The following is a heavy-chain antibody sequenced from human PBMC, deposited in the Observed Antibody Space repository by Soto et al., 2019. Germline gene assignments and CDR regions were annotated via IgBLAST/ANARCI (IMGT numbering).Heavy chain of an antibody. Sequence: GGSLRLSCAASGFTFSSYAMSWVRQAPGKGLEWVSAISGSGGSTYYADSVKGRFTISRDNSKNTLYLQMNSLRAEDTAVYYCAKDKEDCSGGSCYPAEYFQHWGQGTLVTVS. D-gene: IGHD2-15*01. CDR1: GFTFSSYA. V-gene: IGHV3-23*01. CDR3: AKDKEDCSGGSCYPAEYFQH. CDR2: ISGSGGST. J-gene: IGHJ1*01.